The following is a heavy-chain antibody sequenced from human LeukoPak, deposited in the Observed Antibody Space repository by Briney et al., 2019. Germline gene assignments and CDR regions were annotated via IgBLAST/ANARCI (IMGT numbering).Heavy chain of an antibody. CDR3: ARGSMGPYFDY. CDR2: ISVSGGST. Sequence: GGSLRLSCAASGFTYSSYAMSWVRQAPGKGLEWVSAISVSGGSTYYADSVKGRFTISRDNSKNTLYLQMNSLRAEETAVYYCARGSMGPYFDYWGQGTLVTVSS. CDR1: GFTYSSYA. J-gene: IGHJ4*02. V-gene: IGHV3-23*01. D-gene: IGHD6-6*01.